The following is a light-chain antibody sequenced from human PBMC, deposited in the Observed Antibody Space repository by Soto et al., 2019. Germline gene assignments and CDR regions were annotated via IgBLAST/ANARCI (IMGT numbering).Light chain of an antibody. V-gene: IGLV2-14*01. J-gene: IGLJ2*01. CDR2: EVS. CDR3: SSYTTSSSLGVV. CDR1: SSDVGGYNY. Sequence: QSALTQPASVSGSPGQSITISCTGASSDVGGYNYVSWYQHHPGTAPKLMIFEVSNRPSGISNRFSGSKSGNTASLTISGLQTEDEGDYYCSSYTTSSSLGVVFGGGTQLTVL.